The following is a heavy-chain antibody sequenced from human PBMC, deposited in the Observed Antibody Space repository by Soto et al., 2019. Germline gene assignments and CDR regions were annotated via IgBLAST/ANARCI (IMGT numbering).Heavy chain of an antibody. D-gene: IGHD3-22*01. CDR1: GFTFSDHY. Sequence: EVQLVESGGGLVQPGGSLRLSCVASGFTFSDHYMDWVRQAPGKGLEWVGRIRSRLNSYTTEYAASVKERFSFARDDSKNSVYLQMNSLRAEDTAVYYCARVAADSSGLDMWGQGTMVTVSS. J-gene: IGHJ3*02. V-gene: IGHV3-72*01. CDR3: ARVAADSSGLDM. CDR2: IRSRLNSYTT.